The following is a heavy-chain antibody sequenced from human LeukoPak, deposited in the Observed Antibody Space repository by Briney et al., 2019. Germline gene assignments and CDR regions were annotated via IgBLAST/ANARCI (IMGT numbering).Heavy chain of an antibody. CDR2: ISGTGDYI. D-gene: IGHD2-2*01. J-gene: IGHJ4*02. CDR3: ARREPTGCSGTNCFAGPVGY. V-gene: IGHV3-21*01. Sequence: GGSLRLSCAASGFTFSSYGMNWVRQAPGKGLEWVSSISGTGDYIYYADSVKGRFTISRDNGKNSLYLQMNSLRVEDTAVYYCARREPTGCSGTNCFAGPVGYWGQGTLVTASS. CDR1: GFTFSSYG.